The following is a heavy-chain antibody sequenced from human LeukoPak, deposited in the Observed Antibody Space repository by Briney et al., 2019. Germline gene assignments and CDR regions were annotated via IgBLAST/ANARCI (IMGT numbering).Heavy chain of an antibody. Sequence: SETLSLTCAVSGVSISGSYYYWGWIRQPPGKGLEWIGNIYYSGSTYYNPSLKSRVTISVDTSKNQFSLKLSSVTAADTAVYYCARVNYDILTGPLYYYYYYMDVWGKGTTVTVSS. J-gene: IGHJ6*03. CDR3: ARVNYDILTGPLYYYYYYMDV. CDR2: IYYSGST. CDR1: GVSISGSYYY. D-gene: IGHD3-9*01. V-gene: IGHV4-39*07.